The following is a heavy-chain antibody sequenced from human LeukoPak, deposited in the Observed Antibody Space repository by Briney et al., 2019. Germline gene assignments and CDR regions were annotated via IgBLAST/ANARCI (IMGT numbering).Heavy chain of an antibody. CDR1: GYTFTSYG. J-gene: IGHJ2*01. V-gene: IGHV1-18*01. D-gene: IGHD3-22*01. Sequence: ASVKVSCKASGYTFTSYGISWVRQAPGQGLEWMGWISAYNGNTNYAQKLQGRVTMTTDTSTSTVYMELSSLRSEDTAVYYCARSNYYDSSGPQPLWYFDLWGRGTLVTVSS. CDR2: ISAYNGNT. CDR3: ARSNYYDSSGPQPLWYFDL.